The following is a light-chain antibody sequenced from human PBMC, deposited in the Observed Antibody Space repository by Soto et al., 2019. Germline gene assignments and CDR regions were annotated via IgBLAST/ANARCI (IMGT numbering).Light chain of an antibody. CDR3: PQRSNWPSP. V-gene: IGKV3-11*01. CDR1: QGIGST. J-gene: IGKJ5*01. CDR2: GAS. Sequence: EIVMTQSPAALSVSTGERATLSCRASQGIGSTLAWYHRKPGQAPRLLIYGASSRATGIPDRFSGSGSGTDFTLTISSLEPEDFALYYCPQRSNWPSPFGQGTLLEIK.